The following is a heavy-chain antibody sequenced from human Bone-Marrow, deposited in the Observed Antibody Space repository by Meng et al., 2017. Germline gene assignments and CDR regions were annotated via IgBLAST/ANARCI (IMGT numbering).Heavy chain of an antibody. Sequence: QVQLQASGPGLVKPSQTLSLTCTVSGGSISSGGYYWSWIRQHPGKGLEWIGYIYYSGSTYYNPSLKSLVTISVDTSKNQFSLKLSSVTAADTAVYYCAREAGPEYYFDYWGQGTLVTVSS. D-gene: IGHD1-14*01. CDR3: AREAGPEYYFDY. CDR2: IYYSGST. J-gene: IGHJ4*02. CDR1: GGSISSGGYY. V-gene: IGHV4-31*01.